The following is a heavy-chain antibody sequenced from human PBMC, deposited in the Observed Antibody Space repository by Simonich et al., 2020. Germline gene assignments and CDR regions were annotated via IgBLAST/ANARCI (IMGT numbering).Heavy chain of an antibody. CDR1: GFTFSSYE. Sequence: EVQLVESGGGLVQPGGSLRLSCAASGFTFSSYEMNWVRQAPGKGLEWVSYISSRGSTIYYADSVKGRFTISRDNAKNSLYLQMNSLRAEDTAVYYCARDLYSSSSAFDIWGQGTMVTVSS. J-gene: IGHJ3*02. V-gene: IGHV3-48*03. CDR2: ISSRGSTI. D-gene: IGHD6-6*01. CDR3: ARDLYSSSSAFDI.